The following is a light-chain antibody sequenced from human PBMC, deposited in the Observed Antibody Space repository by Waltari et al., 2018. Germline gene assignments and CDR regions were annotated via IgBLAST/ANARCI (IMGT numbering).Light chain of an antibody. CDR1: NIARKS. CDR2: GDR. J-gene: IGLJ3*02. V-gene: IGLV3-21*02. CDR3: QVWDPTSDHLV. Sequence: SYVLTQPPSVSVAPGQTARITCGGNNIARKSVHWYQHKSGQAPVLVAFGDRARPSGIPERFSGSHSGNTATLTISRVEGGDEADYHCQVWDPTSDHLVFGGGTKLTVL.